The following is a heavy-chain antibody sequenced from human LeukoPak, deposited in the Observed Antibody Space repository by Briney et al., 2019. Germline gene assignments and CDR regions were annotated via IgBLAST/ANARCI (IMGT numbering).Heavy chain of an antibody. Sequence: GESLKISCKGSGYSFTSYWIGWVRQMPGKGLEWMGIIYPGDSDTRYSPSFQGQVTISADKSISTACLQWSSLKASDTAMYYCARLSIAAAGWADYWGQGTLVTVSS. D-gene: IGHD6-13*01. J-gene: IGHJ4*02. CDR2: IYPGDSDT. CDR1: GYSFTSYW. V-gene: IGHV5-51*01. CDR3: ARLSIAAAGWADY.